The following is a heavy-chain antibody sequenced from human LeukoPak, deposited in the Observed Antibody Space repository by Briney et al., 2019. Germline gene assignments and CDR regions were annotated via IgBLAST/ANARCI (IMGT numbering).Heavy chain of an antibody. Sequence: SETLSLTCTVSGGSISSYYWSWIRQPAGKGLEWIGRIYTSGSTNYNPSLKSRVTMSVDTSKNQFSLKLSSVTAADTAVYYCARGSNRDYGGNNWFDPWGQGTLVTVSS. CDR2: IYTSGST. J-gene: IGHJ5*02. CDR3: ARGSNRDYGGNNWFDP. D-gene: IGHD4-23*01. CDR1: GGSISSYY. V-gene: IGHV4-4*07.